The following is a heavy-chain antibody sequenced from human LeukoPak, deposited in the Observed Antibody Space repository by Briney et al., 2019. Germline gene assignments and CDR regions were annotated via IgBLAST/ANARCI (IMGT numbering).Heavy chain of an antibody. CDR2: IKQDGSET. CDR1: RFTFSTYW. Sequence: GGSLRLSCAASRFTFSTYWMSWVGQAPGKGLEWVANIKQDGSETYYVDSVKGRFTISRDNAKNSLYLQMNRLRGEDTAVYYCARLEPAWGYFEYWGQGKLVSVSS. CDR3: ARLEPAWGYFEY. D-gene: IGHD2-2*01. V-gene: IGHV3-7*01. J-gene: IGHJ4*02.